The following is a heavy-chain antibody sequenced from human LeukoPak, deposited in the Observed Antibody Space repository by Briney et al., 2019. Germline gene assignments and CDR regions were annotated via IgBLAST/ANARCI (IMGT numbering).Heavy chain of an antibody. CDR2: INPNSGDT. CDR3: ARASQAGGDY. CDR1: GYTFTGYY. J-gene: IGHJ4*02. V-gene: IGHV1-2*02. Sequence: ASVKVSCKASGYTFTGYYIHWVRQAPGQGLEWMGWINPNSGDTNYAQKFQGRVTMTRDTSINTVYMELSRLRSDDTAVFYCARASQAGGDYWGQGTLVTVSS. D-gene: IGHD3-16*01.